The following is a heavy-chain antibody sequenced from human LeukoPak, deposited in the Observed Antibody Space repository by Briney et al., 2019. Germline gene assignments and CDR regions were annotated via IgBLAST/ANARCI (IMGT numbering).Heavy chain of an antibody. V-gene: IGHV3-9*01. Sequence: GGSLRLSCAASGFTFDDYAMHWVRQAPGKGLEWVSGISWNSGSIDYADSVKGRFTISRDNAKNSLYLQMNSLRAEDTALYYCAKDMYYDILTAYGMDVWGQGTTVTVSS. CDR1: GFTFDDYA. D-gene: IGHD3-9*01. J-gene: IGHJ6*02. CDR2: ISWNSGSI. CDR3: AKDMYYDILTAYGMDV.